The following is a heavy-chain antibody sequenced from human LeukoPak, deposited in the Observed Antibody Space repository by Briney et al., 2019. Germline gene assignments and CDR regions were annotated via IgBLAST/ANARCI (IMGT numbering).Heavy chain of an antibody. D-gene: IGHD2-2*01. V-gene: IGHV3-7*04. CDR3: ARDPYTSFFGASDI. CDR2: IKGDGSEE. J-gene: IGHJ3*02. Sequence: GGSLRLSCVASKLTFSSYWMTWVRRAPGKGLEWVANIKGDGSEEYYVDSVKGRFTISRDNAKNSLYLQMDSLRAEDTAVYYCARDPYTSFFGASDIWGQGTMVTVAS. CDR1: KLTFSSYW.